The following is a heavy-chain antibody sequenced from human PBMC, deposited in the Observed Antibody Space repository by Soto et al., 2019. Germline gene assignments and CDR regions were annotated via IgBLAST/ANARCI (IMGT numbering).Heavy chain of an antibody. Sequence: SETLSLTCTVSGGSISSGPYSWGWIRQPPGKGLEWIGTFYYSGSTYYNPSLESRITISVDKSKNQFSLELSSMTAADTAVYYCARGGDWKFDYWGQGSLVTVSS. J-gene: IGHJ4*02. V-gene: IGHV4-39*01. CDR1: GGSISSGPYS. CDR3: ARGGDWKFDY. D-gene: IGHD2-21*02. CDR2: FYYSGST.